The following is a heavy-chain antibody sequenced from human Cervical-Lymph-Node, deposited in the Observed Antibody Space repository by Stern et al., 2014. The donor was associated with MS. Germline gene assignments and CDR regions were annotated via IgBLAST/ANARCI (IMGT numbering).Heavy chain of an antibody. D-gene: IGHD3-10*01. J-gene: IGHJ6*02. CDR1: GGTFSSHA. Sequence: VQLVESGAEVKKPGSSVKVSCKASGGTFSSHATSWVRQAPGQGLEWLGGIIPVFGTANYAQKVQGSVPIIADESTSTVYMEIGSLRFDDTAMYYCAGGGGGRISMTTAVLYGLHVWGQGTTVTVSS. CDR2: IIPVFGTA. CDR3: AGGGGGRISMTTAVLYGLHV. V-gene: IGHV1-69*01.